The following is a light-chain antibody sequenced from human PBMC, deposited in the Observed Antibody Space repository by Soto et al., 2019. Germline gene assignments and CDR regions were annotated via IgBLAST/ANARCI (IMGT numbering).Light chain of an antibody. J-gene: IGLJ1*01. Sequence: QPVLTQPPSVSGAPGQRVTISFTGSSSNIGAGYDVHWYQQLPGTAPRLLIYGNNNRPSGVPDRFSGSKSGTSASLAITGLQAEDEADYYCQSFDSSLSAYVFATGTKLTVL. V-gene: IGLV1-40*01. CDR3: QSFDSSLSAYV. CDR2: GNN. CDR1: SSNIGAGYD.